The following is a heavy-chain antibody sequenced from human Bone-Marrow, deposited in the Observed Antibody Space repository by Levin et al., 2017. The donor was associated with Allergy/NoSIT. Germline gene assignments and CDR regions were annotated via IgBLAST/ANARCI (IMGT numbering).Heavy chain of an antibody. V-gene: IGHV1-18*01. CDR1: GYTFTTYG. D-gene: IGHD3-22*01. J-gene: IGHJ4*02. CDR2: ISAYNGNT. CDR3: ARDWDTSGLSYFDY. Sequence: ASVKVSCKASGYTFTTYGISWVRQAPGQGLEWVGWISAYNGNTNYAQKLQGRVTMNTDTSTSTAYMELRSLRSDDTAVYYCARDWDTSGLSYFDYWGQGTLVTVSS.